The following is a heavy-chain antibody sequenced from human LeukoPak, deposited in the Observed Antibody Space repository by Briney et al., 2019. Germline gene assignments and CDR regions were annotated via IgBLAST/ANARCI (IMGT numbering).Heavy chain of an antibody. V-gene: IGHV3-30*04. J-gene: IGHJ4*02. CDR2: TSYNGSHK. CDR3: TKERRRDDILTGSFSD. CDR1: GFTFNNYA. Sequence: GRSLRLSCAASGFTFNNYAMHWVRQAPGKGLEWVAVTSYNGSHKYYAESVRGRFTISRDNSNNTLYLQMNSLRGEDTAVYYCTKERRRDDILTGSFSDWGQGILVTVSS. D-gene: IGHD3-9*01.